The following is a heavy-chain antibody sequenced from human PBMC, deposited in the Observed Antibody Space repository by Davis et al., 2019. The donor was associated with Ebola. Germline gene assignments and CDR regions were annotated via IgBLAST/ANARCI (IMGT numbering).Heavy chain of an antibody. V-gene: IGHV3-64*04. Sequence: GGSLRLSCSASGFTFSSYAMHWVRQAPGKGLEYVSAISSNGGSTYYADSVKGRFTISRDNSKNTLYLQMNSLRAEDTAVYYCARDGAVHDYKNYYYYGMDVWGQGTTVTVSS. CDR2: ISSNGGST. J-gene: IGHJ6*02. CDR1: GFTFSSYA. D-gene: IGHD4-11*01. CDR3: ARDGAVHDYKNYYYYGMDV.